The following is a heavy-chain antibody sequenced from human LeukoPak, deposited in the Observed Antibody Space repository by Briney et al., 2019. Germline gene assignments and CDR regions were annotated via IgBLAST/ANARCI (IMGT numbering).Heavy chain of an antibody. Sequence: SETLSLSCTVSGGSISSYYWSWIRQPPGKGLEWIGCIYTSGSTNFNPSLKSRVTISVDTSKNQFSLKLSSVTAADTAVYYWARQVGVTARWFFDSWGQGALVTVSS. CDR3: ARQVGVTARWFFDS. D-gene: IGHD6-6*01. CDR2: IYTSGST. J-gene: IGHJ4*02. V-gene: IGHV4-4*09. CDR1: GGSISSYY.